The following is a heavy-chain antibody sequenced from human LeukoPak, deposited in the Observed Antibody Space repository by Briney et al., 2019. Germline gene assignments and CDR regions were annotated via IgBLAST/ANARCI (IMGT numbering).Heavy chain of an antibody. CDR3: ARDTPYDYVWGSYPDY. D-gene: IGHD3-16*01. CDR1: GFTFSSYE. CDR2: IKQDGSEK. Sequence: PGGSLRLSCAASGFTFSSYEMNWVRQAPGKGLEWVANIKQDGSEKYYVDSVKGRFTISRDNAKNSLYLQMNSLRAEDTAVYYCARDTPYDYVWGSYPDYWGQGTLVTVSS. V-gene: IGHV3-7*01. J-gene: IGHJ4*02.